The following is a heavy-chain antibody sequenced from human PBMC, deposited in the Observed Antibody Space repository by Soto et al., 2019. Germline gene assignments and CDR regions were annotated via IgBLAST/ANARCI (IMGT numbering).Heavy chain of an antibody. CDR2: IYSGGST. Sequence: GVLRLSCAASGFTVSSNYMSWVRQAPGKGLEWVSVIYSGGSTYYAASVKGRFTISRDNSKNTLYLQMNSPRAEDTAVYYCAREIAAAGTIWFDPWGQGTLVTVSS. CDR3: AREIAAAGTIWFDP. J-gene: IGHJ5*02. CDR1: GFTVSSNY. V-gene: IGHV3-53*01. D-gene: IGHD6-13*01.